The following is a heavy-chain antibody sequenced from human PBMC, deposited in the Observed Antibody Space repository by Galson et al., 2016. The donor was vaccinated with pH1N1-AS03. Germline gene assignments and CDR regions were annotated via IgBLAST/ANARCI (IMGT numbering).Heavy chain of an antibody. Sequence: LRLSCAASGFSFSSYGMHWARQAPGKGLEWVAFIPYDGNNKYYSDSVKGRFTISRDNSENTVYLQMNSLRAEDTAVYYCAKDHSNFYGMDVWGQGTTVTVSS. J-gene: IGHJ6*02. D-gene: IGHD4-11*01. CDR3: AKDHSNFYGMDV. CDR1: GFSFSSYG. V-gene: IGHV3-30*02. CDR2: IPYDGNNK.